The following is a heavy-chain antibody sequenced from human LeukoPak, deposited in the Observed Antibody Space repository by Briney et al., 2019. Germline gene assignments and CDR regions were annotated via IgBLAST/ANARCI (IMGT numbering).Heavy chain of an antibody. J-gene: IGHJ3*02. V-gene: IGHV3-21*01. CDR3: ARGDPDISFGVAGEAFDI. D-gene: IGHD3-3*01. Sequence: GRSLRLSCAASGFAFSSYSMNWVRQAPGKGLEWVSSISNSSSYIYYADSMKGRFTISRDSAKKSLYLQMNSLRAEDTAVYYCARGDPDISFGVAGEAFDIWGQGTMVTVSS. CDR1: GFAFSSYS. CDR2: ISNSSSYI.